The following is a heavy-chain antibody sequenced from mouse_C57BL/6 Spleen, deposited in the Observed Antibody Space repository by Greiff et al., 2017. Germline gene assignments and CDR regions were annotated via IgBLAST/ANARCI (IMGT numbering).Heavy chain of an antibody. V-gene: IGHV1-52*01. CDR2: IDPSDSET. D-gene: IGHD1-1*01. CDR1: GYTFTSYW. Sequence: VQLQQPGAELVRPGSSVKLSCKASGYTFTSYWMHWVKQRPIQGLEWIGNIDPSDSETHYNQKFKDKATLTVDKSSSTAYMQLSSLTSEDSAVYCCARSDSSYKGFAYWGQGTLVTVSA. CDR3: ARSDSSYKGFAY. J-gene: IGHJ3*01.